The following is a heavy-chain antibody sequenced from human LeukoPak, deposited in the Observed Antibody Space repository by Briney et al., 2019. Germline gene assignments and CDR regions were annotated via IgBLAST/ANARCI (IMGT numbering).Heavy chain of an antibody. Sequence: GGSLRLSCAASGFTFSIYSMSWVRQAPGKGLEWVAFIKKDASEIDYVDSLKGRVTISRDDAKNSLYLQMNSLRVDDTAVYYCARERGGGSGSYYPRGYFDYWGQGTLVTVSS. D-gene: IGHD1-26*01. J-gene: IGHJ4*02. CDR3: ARERGGGSGSYYPRGYFDY. CDR1: GFTFSIYS. V-gene: IGHV3-7*01. CDR2: IKKDASEI.